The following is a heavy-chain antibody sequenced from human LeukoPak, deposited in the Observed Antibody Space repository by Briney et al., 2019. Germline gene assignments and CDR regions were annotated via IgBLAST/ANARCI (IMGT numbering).Heavy chain of an antibody. V-gene: IGHV1-69*13. CDR1: GYTFTSYY. CDR3: ARTPYYYGSGSLPTC. CDR2: IIPIFGTA. J-gene: IGHJ4*02. Sequence: GASVKVSCKASGYTFTSYYMHWVRQTPGQGLEWMGGIIPIFGTANYAQKFQGRVTITADESTSTAYMELSSLRSEDTAVYYCARTPYYYGSGSLPTCWGQGTLVTVSS. D-gene: IGHD3-10*01.